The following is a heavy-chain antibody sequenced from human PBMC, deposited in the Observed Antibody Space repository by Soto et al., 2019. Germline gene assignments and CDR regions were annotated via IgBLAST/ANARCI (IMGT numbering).Heavy chain of an antibody. CDR2: MFSTGSS. CDR3: ASRYFHLAPGYRYYEPVYFDN. V-gene: IGHV4-39*02. J-gene: IGHJ4*01. CDR1: GGSISNTSYF. D-gene: IGHD3-16*02. Sequence: EALSLTSAVSGGSISNTSYFWGWIRQPPGTGLEWVGNMFSTGSSTYNTSLKGRITISVDTSKNHFSLRLYVMTASDTAAYNCASRYFHLAPGYRYYEPVYFDNGG.